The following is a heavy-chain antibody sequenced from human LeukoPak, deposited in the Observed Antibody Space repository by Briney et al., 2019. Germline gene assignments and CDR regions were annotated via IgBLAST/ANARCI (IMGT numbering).Heavy chain of an antibody. D-gene: IGHD6-19*01. CDR3: AKDNVAVAANPYYFDY. J-gene: IGHJ4*02. CDR2: ISWNSGSI. V-gene: IGHV3-9*01. CDR1: GFTFDDYA. Sequence: GGSLRLSCAASGFTFDDYAMHWVRQAPGKGLEWVSGISWNSGSIGYADSVKGRFTISRDNAKNSLYLQMNSLRAEDTALYYCAKDNVAVAANPYYFDYWGQGTLVTVSS.